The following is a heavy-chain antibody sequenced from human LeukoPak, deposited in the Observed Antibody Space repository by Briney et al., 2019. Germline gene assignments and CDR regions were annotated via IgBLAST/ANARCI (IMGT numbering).Heavy chain of an antibody. CDR1: GYTFTSYY. CDR2: INPSGGAT. D-gene: IGHD3-22*01. V-gene: IGHV1-46*01. J-gene: IGHJ4*02. CDR3: ARDLGITMIVNYFDY. Sequence: ASLKASCKASGYTFTSYYMHWVPQTPGQGLEWMGIINPSGGATKYAQKFQGRVTMTRDTSTSTQFMELSSMRSEDTAVYYCARDLGITMIVNYFDYWGQGTLVTVSS.